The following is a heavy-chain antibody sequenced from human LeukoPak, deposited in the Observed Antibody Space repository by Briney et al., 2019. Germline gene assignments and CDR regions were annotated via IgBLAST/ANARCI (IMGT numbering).Heavy chain of an antibody. Sequence: ASVKVSCKASGYTFTSYDINWVRQATGQGLEWMGWISAYNGNTNYAQKLQGRVTMTTDTSTSTAYMELRSLRSDDTAVYYCARGYDSSGYYRYYFDYWGQGTLVTVSS. J-gene: IGHJ4*02. CDR1: GYTFTSYD. V-gene: IGHV1-18*01. CDR3: ARGYDSSGYYRYYFDY. CDR2: ISAYNGNT. D-gene: IGHD3-22*01.